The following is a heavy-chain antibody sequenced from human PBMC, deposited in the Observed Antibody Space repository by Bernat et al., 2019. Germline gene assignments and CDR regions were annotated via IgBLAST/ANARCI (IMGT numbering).Heavy chain of an antibody. Sequence: QVQLVQSGAEVKKPGSSVKVSCKASGGTFSSYAISWVRQAPGQGLEWMGRIIPILGIANYAQKFQGRVTITADKSTSTAYMELSSLRSEDTAVYYCARDLRAAASPAYYFDYWGQGTLVTVSS. CDR3: ARDLRAAASPAYYFDY. V-gene: IGHV1-69*04. J-gene: IGHJ4*02. D-gene: IGHD6-13*01. CDR2: IIPILGIA. CDR1: GGTFSSYA.